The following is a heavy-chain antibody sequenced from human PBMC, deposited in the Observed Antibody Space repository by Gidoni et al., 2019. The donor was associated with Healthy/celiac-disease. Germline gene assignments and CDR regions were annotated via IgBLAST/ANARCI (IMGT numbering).Heavy chain of an antibody. V-gene: IGHV3-23*01. J-gene: IGHJ5*02. CDR3: AKDGSANWFDP. CDR1: VFTFSSYA. Sequence: EVQLLESGRGLVQPGGSLRLSCAASVFTFSSYAMRWVRQAPGKGLEWVSAISGSGGSTYYADSVKGRFTISRDNSKNTLYLQMNSLRAEDTAVYYCAKDGSANWFDPWGQGTLVTVSS. CDR2: ISGSGGST.